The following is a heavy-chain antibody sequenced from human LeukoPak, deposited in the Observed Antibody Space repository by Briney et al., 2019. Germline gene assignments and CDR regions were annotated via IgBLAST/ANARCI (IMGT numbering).Heavy chain of an antibody. CDR2: ISGSGGST. V-gene: IGHV3-23*01. D-gene: IGHD2-2*01. CDR3: AKTSTSWGPAMLDY. Sequence: GGSLRLSCAASGFTFSTYVMSWVRQAPGKGLEWVSAISGSGGSTYYADSVKGRFTISRDNSKNTLYLQMNSLRAEDTAVYYCAKTSTSWGPAMLDYWGQGTLVTVSS. CDR1: GFTFSTYV. J-gene: IGHJ4*02.